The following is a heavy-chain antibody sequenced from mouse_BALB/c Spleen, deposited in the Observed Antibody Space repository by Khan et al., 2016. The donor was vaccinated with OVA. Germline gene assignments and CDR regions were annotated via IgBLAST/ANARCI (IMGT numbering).Heavy chain of an antibody. J-gene: IGHJ3*01. Sequence: QVQLQQSGTELARPGASVNLSCKASGYTFTDFYINWVKQRSGQGLEWIGEISPGSGDTYYNEKFKGKATLTADKSSSTAYMQLNSLTSEASAVYFCARRNYFGYTFAYWGQGTLVTVSA. D-gene: IGHD1-2*01. CDR2: ISPGSGDT. CDR1: GYTFTDFY. CDR3: ARRNYFGYTFAY. V-gene: IGHV1-77*01.